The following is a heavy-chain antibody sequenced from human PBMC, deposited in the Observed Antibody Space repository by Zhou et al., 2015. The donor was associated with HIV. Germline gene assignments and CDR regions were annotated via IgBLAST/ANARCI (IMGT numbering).Heavy chain of an antibody. Sequence: QVQLVQSGAEVKKPGSSVKVSCKASGGTFSSYAISWVRQAPGQGLEWMGGIIPIFGTANYAQKFQGRVTITADESTSTAYMELSSLRSEDTAVYYCARESRYDFWSGYYACYGMDVWGQGTTVTVSS. V-gene: IGHV1-69*01. CDR2: IIPIFGTA. CDR1: GGTFSSYA. J-gene: IGHJ6*02. CDR3: ARESRYDFWSGYYACYGMDV. D-gene: IGHD3-3*01.